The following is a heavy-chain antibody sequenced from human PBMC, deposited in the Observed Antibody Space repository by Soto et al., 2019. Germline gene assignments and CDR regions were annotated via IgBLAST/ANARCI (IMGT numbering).Heavy chain of an antibody. J-gene: IGHJ5*02. V-gene: IGHV4-39*01. CDR3: ARNKSHSSSYVDP. Sequence: SETPSLTPTVSGGSLSRSSYYWGWIRPPPGKGLEWIGSIYYSGSTYYNPSLKSRVIISVDTSKNQFSLKLSSVTAADTAVYYCARNKSHSSSYVDPWGQGTLVTVSS. CDR1: GGSLSRSSYY. CDR2: IYYSGST. D-gene: IGHD6-13*01.